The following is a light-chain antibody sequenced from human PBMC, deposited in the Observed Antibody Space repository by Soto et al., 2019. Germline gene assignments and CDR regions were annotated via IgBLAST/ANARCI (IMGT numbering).Light chain of an antibody. J-gene: IGKJ1*01. CDR3: QQSVSIPPT. Sequence: DIPMTQSPSSLSASVGDRVTIFCRASRTSGTFLNWYQQKPGKAPKLLIFAASSLHSGVPSRFSGSGSGTDLTFTISSLKPEDVASYYCQQSVSIPPTFDQGTKVAI. CDR2: AAS. CDR1: RTSGTF. V-gene: IGKV1-39*01.